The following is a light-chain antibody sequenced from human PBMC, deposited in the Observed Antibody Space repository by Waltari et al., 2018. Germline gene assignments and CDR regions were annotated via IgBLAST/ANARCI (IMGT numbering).Light chain of an antibody. CDR3: QQSYSTPHT. CDR1: QSIDSY. Sequence: DIQMTQSPSSLSTSVGDRVTITCRASQSIDSYLNWYQQKPGKATKLLIYAAFSLQSGVPSRFTGSGSGTDFTLTISSLQPGDFATYYCQQSYSTPHTFGQGTKLEIK. CDR2: AAF. J-gene: IGKJ2*01. V-gene: IGKV1-39*01.